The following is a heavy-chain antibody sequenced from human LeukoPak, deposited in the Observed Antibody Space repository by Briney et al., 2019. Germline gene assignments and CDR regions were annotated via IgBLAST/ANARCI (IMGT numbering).Heavy chain of an antibody. CDR2: IIPILGIA. CDR1: GGTFSSYA. Sequence: SVKVSCKASGGTFSSYAISWVRQAPGQGLEWMGRIIPILGIANYAQKFQGRVTITADKSTSTAYMELSSLRSEDTAVYYCARDDSYGPANFDYWGQGTLVTVSS. V-gene: IGHV1-69*04. J-gene: IGHJ4*02. D-gene: IGHD5-18*01. CDR3: ARDDSYGPANFDY.